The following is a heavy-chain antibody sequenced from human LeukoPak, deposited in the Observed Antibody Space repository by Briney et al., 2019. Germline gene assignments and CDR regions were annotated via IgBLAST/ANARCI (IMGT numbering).Heavy chain of an antibody. Sequence: PSQTLSLTCTVSGGSISSYYWSWIRQPPGKGLEWIGYIYYSGSTNYNPSLKSRVTISVDTSKNQFSLKLSSVTAADTAVYYCARRSVTMVRGESPDAFDIWGQGTMVTVSS. V-gene: IGHV4-59*08. D-gene: IGHD3-10*01. CDR3: ARRSVTMVRGESPDAFDI. J-gene: IGHJ3*02. CDR2: IYYSGST. CDR1: GGSISSYY.